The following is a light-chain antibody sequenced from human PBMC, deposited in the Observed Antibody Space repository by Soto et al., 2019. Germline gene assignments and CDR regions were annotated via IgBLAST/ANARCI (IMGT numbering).Light chain of an antibody. CDR2: GAS. Sequence: EIVLTQSPGTLSLSPGERATLPCRASQSVTSNNLAWYQQKPGQAPRLLIYGASSRATGIPDRFSGSGSGTDFTLTISRLEPEDSAVYYCQKYGSSPWTFGQGTKV. V-gene: IGKV3-20*01. J-gene: IGKJ1*01. CDR1: QSVTSNN. CDR3: QKYGSSPWT.